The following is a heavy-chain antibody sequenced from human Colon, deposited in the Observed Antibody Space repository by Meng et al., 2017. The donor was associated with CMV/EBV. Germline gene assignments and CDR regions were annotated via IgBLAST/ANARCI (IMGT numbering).Heavy chain of an antibody. D-gene: IGHD2-2*01. Sequence: SETLSLTCTVSGAPMYTTNYYWGWVRQPPGKGLEWLATVYYSGATQYNPTLQSRLSVSVDTSTNQFSLRLTSVTAADAAIYYCAREIRETCSGSSCYLGGAWGPGTSVTVSS. J-gene: IGHJ6*02. CDR1: GAPMYTTNYY. V-gene: IGHV4-39*07. CDR2: VYYSGAT. CDR3: AREIRETCSGSSCYLGGA.